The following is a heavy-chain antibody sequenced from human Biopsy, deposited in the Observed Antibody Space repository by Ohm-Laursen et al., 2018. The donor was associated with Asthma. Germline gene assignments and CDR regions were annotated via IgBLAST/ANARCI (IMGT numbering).Heavy chain of an antibody. V-gene: IGHV3-30*01. J-gene: IGHJ3*02. CDR1: GFSFSNFA. D-gene: IGHD1-1*01. CDR3: VRDGTDDAFDI. Sequence: SLRLSCSASGFSFSNFAIHWIRQAPGKELEWVGVISKDASTQDYADSVKGRFTMARDNSKNTLDLQMNSLREEDTAVYYCVRDGTDDAFDIWGQGTVVSVSS. CDR2: ISKDASTQ.